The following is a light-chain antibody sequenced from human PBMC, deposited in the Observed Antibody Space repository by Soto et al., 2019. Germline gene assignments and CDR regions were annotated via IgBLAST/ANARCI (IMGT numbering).Light chain of an antibody. CDR3: CSYGGSPPVV. J-gene: IGLJ2*01. CDR1: SSDVGSYNL. Sequence: QSALTQPASVSGSPGQSITISCTGTSSDVGSYNLVSWYQQHPGKAPKLMIYEVSKRPSGVSNRFSGSKSGNTASLTISGLQAEDEADYYCCSYGGSPPVVFGGGTQLTVL. V-gene: IGLV2-23*02. CDR2: EVS.